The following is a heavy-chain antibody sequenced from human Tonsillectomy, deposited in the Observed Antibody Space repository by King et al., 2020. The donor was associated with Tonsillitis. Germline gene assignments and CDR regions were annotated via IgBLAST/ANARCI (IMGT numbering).Heavy chain of an antibody. D-gene: IGHD1-26*01. J-gene: IGHJ4*02. Sequence: VQLVESGGGLVQPGGSLRLSCAVSGFTFSRHWMHWVRQAPGKGLVWVSRINSDGSTTSYADTVKGRFTISRDNAKNTLYVQMNSLRAEVTAVYYCARFEWELPVPDYWGQGTLVTVSS. CDR1: GFTFSRHW. V-gene: IGHV3-74*01. CDR2: INSDGSTT. CDR3: ARFEWELPVPDY.